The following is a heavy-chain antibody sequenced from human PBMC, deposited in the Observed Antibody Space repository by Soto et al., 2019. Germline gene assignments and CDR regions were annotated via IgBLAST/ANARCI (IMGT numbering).Heavy chain of an antibody. CDR3: ARSGAYCTSITCLFDSF. V-gene: IGHV1-18*01. Sequence: QAQLVQSGGEVKKPGASVKVSCRASGYTFTSYGYAWVRQAPGQGLEWMGWISAYNGDTNYAQKFQDGVTRTTDTSTTTAHMELRNLGSDDTAVYYCARSGAYCTSITCLFDSFWGLGTLVTVSS. CDR2: ISAYNGDT. CDR1: GYTFTSYG. D-gene: IGHD2-8*01. J-gene: IGHJ4*02.